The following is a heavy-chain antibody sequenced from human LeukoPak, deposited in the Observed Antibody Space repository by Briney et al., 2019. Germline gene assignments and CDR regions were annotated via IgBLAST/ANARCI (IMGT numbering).Heavy chain of an antibody. CDR1: GYTFTSYA. Sequence: ASVKVSCKASGYTFTSYAMHWVRQAPGQRLEWMGWINAGNGNTKYSQKFQGRVTITRDTSASTAYMELSSLRSEDTAVYYCARDPQYCSGGSCTGYYFDYWGQGTLVTVSS. D-gene: IGHD2-15*01. CDR3: ARDPQYCSGGSCTGYYFDY. J-gene: IGHJ4*02. V-gene: IGHV1-3*01. CDR2: INAGNGNT.